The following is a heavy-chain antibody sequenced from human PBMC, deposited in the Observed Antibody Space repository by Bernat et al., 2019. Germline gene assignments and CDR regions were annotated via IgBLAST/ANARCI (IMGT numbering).Heavy chain of an antibody. CDR3: ARDVPPDLRTPFFDY. D-gene: IGHD3-16*01. J-gene: IGHJ4*02. Sequence: EVQLVESGGGLIQPGGSLRLSCAASGFAVSDNYMNWVRQAPGKGLEWVSVLYTGGHTYYADSVKGQFTISRDSSKNTLYLQMYSLRAEDTALYYCARDVPPDLRTPFFDYWGQGTLVTVSS. CDR2: LYTGGHT. CDR1: GFAVSDNY. V-gene: IGHV3-53*01.